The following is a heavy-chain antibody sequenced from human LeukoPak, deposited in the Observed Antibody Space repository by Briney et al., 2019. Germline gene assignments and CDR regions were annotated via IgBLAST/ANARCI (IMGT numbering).Heavy chain of an antibody. CDR1: GDTFSSYD. J-gene: IGHJ5*01. D-gene: IGHD3-22*01. CDR2: MSPKSGNT. Sequence: ASVKVSCKASGDTFSSYDINWVRQATGQGLEWMGWMSPKSGNTEYAQKFQGRVSMTRDTSISTAYMELSSLRSEDTAVYYCARGNYYGSNGYYIVHFDSWGQGTRVAVSS. CDR3: ARGNYYGSNGYYIVHFDS. V-gene: IGHV1-8*01.